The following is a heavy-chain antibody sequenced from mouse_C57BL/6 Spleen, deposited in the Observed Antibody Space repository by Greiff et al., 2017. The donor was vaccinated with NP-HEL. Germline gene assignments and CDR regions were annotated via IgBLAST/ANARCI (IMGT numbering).Heavy chain of an antibody. CDR2: ISYDGSN. CDR1: GYSITSGYY. V-gene: IGHV3-6*01. D-gene: IGHD2-2*01. Sequence: EVQVVESGPGLVKPSQSLSLTCSVTGYSITSGYYWNWIRQFPGNKLEWMGYISYDGSNNYNPSLKNRISITRDTSKNQFFLKLKSVTTEDTATYYCAREGFMVTPGDFDYWGQGTTLTVSS. CDR3: AREGFMVTPGDFDY. J-gene: IGHJ2*01.